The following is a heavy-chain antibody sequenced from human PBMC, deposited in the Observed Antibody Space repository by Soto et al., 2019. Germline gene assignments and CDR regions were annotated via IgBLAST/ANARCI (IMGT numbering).Heavy chain of an antibody. Sequence: GGSLRLSCAASGFTFSSYGMHWVRQAPGKGLEWVAVISYDGSNKYYADSVKGRFTISRDNSKNTLYLQMNSLRAEDTAVYYCAKMHPMIVVVISYYGMDVWGQGTTVTVSS. D-gene: IGHD3-22*01. CDR2: ISYDGSNK. J-gene: IGHJ6*02. CDR3: AKMHPMIVVVISYYGMDV. CDR1: GFTFSSYG. V-gene: IGHV3-30*18.